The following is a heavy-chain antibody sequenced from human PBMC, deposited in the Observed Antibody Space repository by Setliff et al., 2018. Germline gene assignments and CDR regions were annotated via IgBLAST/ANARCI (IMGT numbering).Heavy chain of an antibody. J-gene: IGHJ4*02. CDR3: AREGGDGDSSGYYPPLDY. CDR1: GYTFTNFG. V-gene: IGHV1-18*01. D-gene: IGHD3-22*01. Sequence: GASVKVSCKTSGYTFTNFGINWVRQAPGQGLEWMGWNSAYAQKFQGRVTMTTDTPTSTAYMELRSLRSDDTAIYYCAREGGDGDSSGYYPPLDYWGQGTLVTVSS. CDR2: NSA.